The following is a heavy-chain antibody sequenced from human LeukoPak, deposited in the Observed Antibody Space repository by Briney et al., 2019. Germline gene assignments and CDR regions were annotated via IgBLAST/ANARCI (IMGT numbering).Heavy chain of an antibody. CDR3: ARDRQWLGGSYNWFDP. Sequence: SETLSLTCTVSNGSISTSGYYWGWIRQPPGKGLEWVGSIYYSGSTYYNPSLKSRVTLSVDSSKNQFSLKLSSVTAADTAVYYCARDRQWLGGSYNWFDPWGQGTLVTVSS. CDR2: IYYSGST. CDR1: NGSISTSGYY. V-gene: IGHV4-39*07. D-gene: IGHD6-19*01. J-gene: IGHJ5*02.